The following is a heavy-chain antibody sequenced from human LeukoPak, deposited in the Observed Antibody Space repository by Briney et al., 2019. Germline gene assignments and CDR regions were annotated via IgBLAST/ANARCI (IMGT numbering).Heavy chain of an antibody. CDR1: GFTFGDYA. Sequence: GGSLRLSCTASGFTFGDYAMSWFRQAPGKGLEWVGFIRSKPYGGTAEYAASVKGRFTISRDDSKSIAYLQMNSLKTEDSAVYYCTRSFGQWLQFDYWGQGTLVTVSS. J-gene: IGHJ4*02. CDR2: IRSKPYGGTA. V-gene: IGHV3-49*03. D-gene: IGHD6-19*01. CDR3: TRSFGQWLQFDY.